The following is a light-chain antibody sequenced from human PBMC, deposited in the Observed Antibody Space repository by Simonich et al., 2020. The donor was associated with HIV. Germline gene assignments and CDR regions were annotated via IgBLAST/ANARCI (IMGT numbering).Light chain of an antibody. CDR2: GAS. J-gene: IGKJ1*01. V-gene: IGKV3-15*01. Sequence: EIGMTQSPATLSVSPGERATVSCRASQSVSSNLAWHQQEPGQAPSLLIYGASTRDTGIPARFSGSGSGTEFTLTISSMQSEDFAVYYCQQYGSSRTFGQGTKVEIK. CDR1: QSVSSN. CDR3: QQYGSSRT.